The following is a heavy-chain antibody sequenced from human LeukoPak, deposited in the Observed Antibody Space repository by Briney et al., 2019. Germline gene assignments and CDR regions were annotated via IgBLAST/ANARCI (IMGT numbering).Heavy chain of an antibody. CDR3: ARSSGYSDY. J-gene: IGHJ4*02. CDR1: GFTFSSYA. V-gene: IGHV3-64*01. CDR2: ISSNGGST. Sequence: PGGSLRLSCAASGFTFSSYAMHWVRQAPGKGLEYVSAISSNGGSTYYANSVKGRSTISRDNSKNTLYLQMGSLRAEDMAVYYCARSSGYSDYWGQGTLVTVSS. D-gene: IGHD3-22*01.